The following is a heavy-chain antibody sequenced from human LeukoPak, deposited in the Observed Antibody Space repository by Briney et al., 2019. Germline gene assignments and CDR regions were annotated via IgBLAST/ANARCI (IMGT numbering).Heavy chain of an antibody. J-gene: IGHJ4*02. CDR1: GYTFTSYW. V-gene: IGHV5-51*01. D-gene: IGHD3-16*01. CDR3: ARPGQLGEYTPYYFDF. Sequence: GESLKISCEGSGYTFTSYWIAWVRQMPGKGLEWMGIIYPGDSDTRYSPSFQGQVTISADKSISTAYLQWSSLKASDTAMYYCARPGQLGEYTPYYFDFWGQGTLVTVSS. CDR2: IYPGDSDT.